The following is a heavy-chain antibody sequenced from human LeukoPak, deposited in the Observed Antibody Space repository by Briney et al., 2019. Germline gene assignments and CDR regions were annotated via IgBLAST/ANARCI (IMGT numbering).Heavy chain of an antibody. J-gene: IGHJ2*01. CDR1: GGSISSSSYY. CDR3: ARAPHPGPYYYDSRGWYFDL. Sequence: ETLSLTCTVSGGSISSSSYYWGWVRQAPGKGLEWVANIKQDGSEKYYVDSVKGRFTISRDNAKNSLYLQMNSLRAEDTAVYYCARAPHPGPYYYDSRGWYFDLWGRGTLVTVSS. D-gene: IGHD3-22*01. V-gene: IGHV3-7*01. CDR2: IKQDGSEK.